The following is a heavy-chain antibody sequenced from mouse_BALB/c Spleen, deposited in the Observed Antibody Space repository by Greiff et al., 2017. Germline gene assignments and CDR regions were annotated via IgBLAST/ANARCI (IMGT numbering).Heavy chain of an antibody. D-gene: IGHD2-10*02. Sequence: VKLQESGPGLVAPSQSLSITCTVSGFSLTSYGVHWVRQPPGKGLEWLGVIWAGGSTNYNSALMSRLSISKDNSKSQVFLKMNSLQTDDTAMYYGARKKYGNPYAMDYWGQGTSVTVSS. V-gene: IGHV2-9*02. CDR1: GFSLTSYG. CDR3: ARKKYGNPYAMDY. CDR2: IWAGGST. J-gene: IGHJ4*01.